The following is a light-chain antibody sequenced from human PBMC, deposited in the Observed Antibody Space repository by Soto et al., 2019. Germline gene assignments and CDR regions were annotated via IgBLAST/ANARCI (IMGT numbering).Light chain of an antibody. Sequence: EIVMTQSPATLSVSPGERATLSCRASQSVGTKIAWYQQKPGQAPRLLIFATSTRATDVPARFSGSGSGTDFTLTISRLEPEDSAVYYCQQYGSSITFGGGTKVAIK. V-gene: IGKV3-15*01. CDR1: QSVGTK. J-gene: IGKJ4*01. CDR2: ATS. CDR3: QQYGSSIT.